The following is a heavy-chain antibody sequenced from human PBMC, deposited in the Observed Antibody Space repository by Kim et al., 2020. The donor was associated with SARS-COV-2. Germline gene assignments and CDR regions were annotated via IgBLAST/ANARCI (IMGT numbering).Heavy chain of an antibody. V-gene: IGHV3-49*02. J-gene: IGHJ4*02. Sequence: NAASVKGRFTISRDDSKSIAYLQMNSMKSEDTTVYYCTRSDFWSGYYADYWGQGTLVTVSS. D-gene: IGHD3-3*01. CDR3: TRSDFWSGYYADY.